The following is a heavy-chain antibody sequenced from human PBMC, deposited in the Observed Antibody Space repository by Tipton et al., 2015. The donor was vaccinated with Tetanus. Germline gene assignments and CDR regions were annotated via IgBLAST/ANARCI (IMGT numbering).Heavy chain of an antibody. Sequence: TLSLTCTVSGGSISSYYWSWIRQPAGKGLEWIGHISNGNADYAPSLKSRVSLSVDTSKNQFSLELRLVTAADTAVYYCARGITDGYNRRFDYWGQGTLVAVSP. CDR1: GGSISSYY. CDR3: ARGITDGYNRRFDY. V-gene: IGHV4-4*07. D-gene: IGHD5-24*01. J-gene: IGHJ4*02. CDR2: ISNGNA.